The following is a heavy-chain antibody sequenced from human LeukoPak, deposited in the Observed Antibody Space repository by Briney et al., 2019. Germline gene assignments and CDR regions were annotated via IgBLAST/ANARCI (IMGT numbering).Heavy chain of an antibody. D-gene: IGHD3-10*01. Sequence: GGSLRLSCAASGFTFSSYAMSWVRQAPGKGLEWVSAISGSGGSTYYADSVKGRFTISRDNSKNTLYLQMNSLRAEDTAVYYCAKGARYYGSGPGLQNLYYFDYWGQGTLVTVS. CDR3: AKGARYYGSGPGLQNLYYFDY. CDR1: GFTFSSYA. V-gene: IGHV3-23*01. J-gene: IGHJ4*02. CDR2: ISGSGGST.